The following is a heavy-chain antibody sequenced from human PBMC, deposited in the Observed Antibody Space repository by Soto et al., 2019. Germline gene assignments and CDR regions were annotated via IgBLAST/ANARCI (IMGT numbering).Heavy chain of an antibody. D-gene: IGHD4-17*01. J-gene: IGHJ4*02. V-gene: IGHV3-23*01. Sequence: EVPLLESGGGLVQPGGSLRLSCAASGFTFSSFAMTWVRQAPGKGLEWVSSLTGSGDSTYYADSVKGRFTISRDNSKNTLYLQINSLRADDTALYYCAKGTAVTTGDIAYWGQGTLVTVSS. CDR3: AKGTAVTTGDIAY. CDR2: LTGSGDST. CDR1: GFTFSSFA.